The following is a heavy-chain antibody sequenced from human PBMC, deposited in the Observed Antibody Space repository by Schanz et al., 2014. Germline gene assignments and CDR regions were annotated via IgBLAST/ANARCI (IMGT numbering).Heavy chain of an antibody. CDR2: IRSDNNYI. CDR1: GFPFSTYS. V-gene: IGHV3-21*01. D-gene: IGHD3-10*01. Sequence: EVQLVESGGGLVKPGGSLRLSCVASGFPFSTYSIHWVRQAPGKGLEWVSYIRSDNNYIYYADSVKGRFTISRDNAKNSLFLQMNSLTAEDTAVYYCVREDIVRGIRAFDIWGQGTMVTVSS. J-gene: IGHJ3*02. CDR3: VREDIVRGIRAFDI.